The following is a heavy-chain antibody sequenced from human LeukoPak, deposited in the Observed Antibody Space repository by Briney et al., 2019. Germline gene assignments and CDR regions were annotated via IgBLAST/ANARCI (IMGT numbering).Heavy chain of an antibody. J-gene: IGHJ5*02. CDR2: IYTSGST. V-gene: IGHV4-4*07. Sequence: SETLSLTCSVSAGFISNYYWSWIRQPAGKGLEWIGRIYTSGSTNYNPSLQSRVTMSVDTSKNQFSLKVRSVTAAETAVYYCARGSIAAVGTRWFDPWGQGTLVTVSS. CDR3: ARGSIAAVGTRWFDP. CDR1: AGFISNYY. D-gene: IGHD6-13*01.